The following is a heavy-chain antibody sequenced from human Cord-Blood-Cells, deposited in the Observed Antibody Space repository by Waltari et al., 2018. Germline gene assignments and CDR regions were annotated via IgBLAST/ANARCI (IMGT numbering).Heavy chain of an antibody. CDR3: ARRSGWYHAEYFQH. CDR2: INHSGST. D-gene: IGHD6-19*01. Sequence: QVQLQQWGAGLLKPSETLSLTCAVYGGSFSGYYCNWIRRPPGKGLEWIGEINHSGSTNDNPSLKSRVTISVDTSKNQFSLKLSSVTAADTAVYYCARRSGWYHAEYFQHWGQGTLVTVSS. CDR1: GGSFSGYY. V-gene: IGHV4-34*01. J-gene: IGHJ1*01.